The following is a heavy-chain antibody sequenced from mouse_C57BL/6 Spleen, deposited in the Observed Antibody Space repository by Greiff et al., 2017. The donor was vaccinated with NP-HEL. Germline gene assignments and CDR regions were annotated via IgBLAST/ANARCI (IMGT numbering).Heavy chain of an antibody. CDR1: GFNIKDYY. J-gene: IGHJ1*03. V-gene: IGHV14-1*01. D-gene: IGHD2-3*01. Sequence: VQLQQSGAELVRPGASVKLSCTASGFNIKDYYMHWVKQRPEQGLEWIGRIDPEDGDTEYAPKFQGKATMTADTSSNTAYLQLSSLTSEDTAVYYCTAGWLLRRYFDVWGTGTTVTVSS. CDR3: TAGWLLRRYFDV. CDR2: IDPEDGDT.